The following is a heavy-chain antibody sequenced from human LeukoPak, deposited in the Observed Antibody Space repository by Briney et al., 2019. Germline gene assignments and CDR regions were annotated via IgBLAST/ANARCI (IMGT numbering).Heavy chain of an antibody. Sequence: GGSLRLSCAASGFTFNSYSMNWFRQAPGKGLEWVSSISSSSRFIYYADSVKGRFTISRDNSKNSLYLQMNSLRTEDTALYYCAKDVRLRLGGSPGSAFDIWGQGTMVTVSS. CDR2: ISSSSRFI. CDR3: AKDVRLRLGGSPGSAFDI. CDR1: GFTFNSYS. V-gene: IGHV3-21*04. J-gene: IGHJ3*02. D-gene: IGHD3-16*01.